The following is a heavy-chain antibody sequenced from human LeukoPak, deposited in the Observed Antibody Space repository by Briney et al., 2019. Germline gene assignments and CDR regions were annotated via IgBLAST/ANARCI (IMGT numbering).Heavy chain of an antibody. CDR1: GFTFADYA. CDR2: IRSKTYGGTT. Sequence: GGSLRLSCTASGFTFADYAMTWARQAPGKGLEWLGFIRSKTYGGTTEFAASEKGRFTISRDDSKSIAYLQMNSLNTDDTGVYYCTPNPMVPFDYWGQGTLVTVSS. J-gene: IGHJ4*02. V-gene: IGHV3-49*04. D-gene: IGHD3-10*01. CDR3: TPNPMVPFDY.